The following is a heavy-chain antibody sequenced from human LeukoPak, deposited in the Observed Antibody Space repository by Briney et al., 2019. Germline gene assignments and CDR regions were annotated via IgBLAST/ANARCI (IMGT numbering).Heavy chain of an antibody. D-gene: IGHD4-11*01. J-gene: IGHJ4*02. CDR3: ARAPLRSVTTLNRDY. CDR1: GFTFSSYS. V-gene: IGHV3-21*01. CDR2: ISSSSSYI. Sequence: GGSLRLSCAASGFTFSSYSMNWVRQAPGKGLEWVSSISSSSSYIYYADSVKGRFTISRDNAKNSLYLQMNSLRAEDTAVYYCARAPLRSVTTLNRDYWGQGTLVTVSS.